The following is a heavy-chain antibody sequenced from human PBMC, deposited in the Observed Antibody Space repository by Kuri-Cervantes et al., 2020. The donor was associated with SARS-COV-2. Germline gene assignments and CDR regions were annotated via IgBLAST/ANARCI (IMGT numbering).Heavy chain of an antibody. CDR3: AKQFVVASDD. J-gene: IGHJ4*02. D-gene: IGHD2-15*01. V-gene: IGHV4-39*01. CDR2: IYYSGST. CDR1: GGSISSSSYY. Sequence: GSLRLSCTVSGGSISSSSYYWGWIRQPPGKELEWIGSIYYSGSTYYNPSLKSRVTISLDTSKNQFSLKLSSVTAADTAVYYCAKQFVVASDDRGKGTLVTVSS.